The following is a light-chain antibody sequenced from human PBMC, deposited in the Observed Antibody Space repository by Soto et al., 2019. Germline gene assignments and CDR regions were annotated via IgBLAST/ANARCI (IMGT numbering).Light chain of an antibody. Sequence: DIQMTQSPSSLSGSVGDRVTITCRASQSISSFLTWYQQKAGKAPKLLIYAASSLQSGVPSRFSGSGSGTDFTLTISSLQPEDFASYYCQQSFSTPPTFGQGTKVDNK. J-gene: IGKJ1*01. CDR3: QQSFSTPPT. CDR2: AAS. CDR1: QSISSF. V-gene: IGKV1-39*01.